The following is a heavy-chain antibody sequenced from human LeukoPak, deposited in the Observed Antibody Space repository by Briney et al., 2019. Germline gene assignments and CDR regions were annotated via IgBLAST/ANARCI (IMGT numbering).Heavy chain of an antibody. Sequence: ASVKVSCKASGYTFTGYYMHWVRQALGQGLEWMGWINPNSGGTNYAQKFQGRVTMTRDTSISTAYMELSRLRSDDTAVYYCARGDWNYYDSSGQIDYWGQGTLVTVSS. CDR2: INPNSGGT. CDR1: GYTFTGYY. J-gene: IGHJ4*02. D-gene: IGHD3-22*01. V-gene: IGHV1-2*02. CDR3: ARGDWNYYDSSGQIDY.